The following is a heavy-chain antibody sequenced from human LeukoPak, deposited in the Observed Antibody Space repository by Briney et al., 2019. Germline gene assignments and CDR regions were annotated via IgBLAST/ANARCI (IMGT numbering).Heavy chain of an antibody. CDR2: INTDGTNT. Sequence: GGSLRLSCAASGFTFSSYWMHWVRQAPGKGLVWVSSINTDGTNTKYADSVTGRFTTSRDNAKNTLYLQMDSLRAEDTAIYYCARIPDYTSSSLGYWGQGTLVTVSS. J-gene: IGHJ4*02. CDR3: ARIPDYTSSSLGY. V-gene: IGHV3-74*03. D-gene: IGHD6-6*01. CDR1: GFTFSSYW.